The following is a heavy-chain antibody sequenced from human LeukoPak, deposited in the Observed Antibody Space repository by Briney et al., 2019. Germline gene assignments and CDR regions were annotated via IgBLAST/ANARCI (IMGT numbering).Heavy chain of an antibody. Sequence: ASVKVSCKASGYTFTAYHMHWVRQAPGQGLEWVGRINPNSGGTNFAQKFQGRVTLTSDTSITTAYMELSRLTSDDTAVYYCARVEIAGYGSSHFDSWGQGTLVTVSS. J-gene: IGHJ4*02. CDR2: INPNSGGT. CDR1: GYTFTAYH. V-gene: IGHV1-2*02. D-gene: IGHD5-18*01. CDR3: ARVEIAGYGSSHFDS.